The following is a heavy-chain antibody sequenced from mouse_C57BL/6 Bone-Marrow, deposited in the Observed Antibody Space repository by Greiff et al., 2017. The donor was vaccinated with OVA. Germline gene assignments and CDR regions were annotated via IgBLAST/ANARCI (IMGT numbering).Heavy chain of an antibody. J-gene: IGHJ4*01. D-gene: IGHD3-3*01. CDR2: IDPENGDT. V-gene: IGHV14-4*01. CDR3: TGGTGYAMDY. CDR1: GFNIKDDY. Sequence: EVQLQQSGAELVRPGASVKLSCTASGFNIKDDYMHWVKQRPEQGLEWIGWIDPENGDTEYASKFQGQATITADTSSNTAYLQLSSLTSEDTAVYYCTGGTGYAMDYWGQGTSVTVSS.